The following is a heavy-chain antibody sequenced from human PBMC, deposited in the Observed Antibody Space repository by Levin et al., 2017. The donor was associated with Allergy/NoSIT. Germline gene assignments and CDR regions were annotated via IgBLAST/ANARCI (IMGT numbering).Heavy chain of an antibody. CDR2: ISYDGSNK. V-gene: IGHV3-30-3*01. CDR3: ARQYYYDSSGSFWYYYYGMDV. J-gene: IGHJ6*02. D-gene: IGHD3-22*01. Sequence: QTGGSLRLSCAASGFTFSSYAMHWVRQAPGKGLEWVAVISYDGSNKYYADSVKGRFTISRDNSKNTLYLQMNSLRAEDTAVYYCARQYYYDSSGSFWYYYYGMDVWGQGTTVTVSS. CDR1: GFTFSSYA.